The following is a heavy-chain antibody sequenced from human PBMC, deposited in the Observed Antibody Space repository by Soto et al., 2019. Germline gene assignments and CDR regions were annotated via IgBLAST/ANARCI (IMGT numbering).Heavy chain of an antibody. CDR3: ARPLGGDDYYYGMDV. CDR2: MYPGDSDT. V-gene: IGHV5-51*01. Sequence: PGESLEISCEGFGYSFPSYWIAWVRQRPGKGLEWMGIMYPGDSDTRYSPSFQGQVTISADKSISTAYLQWSSLKASDTAMYYCARPLGGDDYYYGMDVWGQGTTVTVSS. CDR1: GYSFPSYW. D-gene: IGHD3-16*01. J-gene: IGHJ6*02.